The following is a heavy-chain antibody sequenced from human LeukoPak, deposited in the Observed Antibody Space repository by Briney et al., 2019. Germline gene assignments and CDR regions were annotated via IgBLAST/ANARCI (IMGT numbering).Heavy chain of an antibody. J-gene: IGHJ4*02. CDR3: ARDSPTDYYYDSSGYYDY. D-gene: IGHD3-22*01. CDR1: GFTFSDYW. CDR2: INSDGRDT. Sequence: GGSLRLSCAASGFTFSDYWMHWVRQAPGKGLEWVSHINSDGRDTNYADSVKGRFTISRDNANNMVYLHMNGLRAEDTAVYYCARDSPTDYYYDSSGYYDYWGQGTLVTVSS. V-gene: IGHV3-74*01.